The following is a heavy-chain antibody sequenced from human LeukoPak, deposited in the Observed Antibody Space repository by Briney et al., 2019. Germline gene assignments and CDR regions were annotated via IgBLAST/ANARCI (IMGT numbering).Heavy chain of an antibody. V-gene: IGHV4-39*07. Sequence: SETLSLTCTVSGGSISSSSYYWGWIRQPPGKGLEWIGSIYYSGSTYYNPSLKSRVTISVDTSKNQFSLKLSSVTAADTAMYYCARTSEMPTVLALGHWGQGTLVTVSS. CDR1: GGSISSSSYY. D-gene: IGHD5-24*01. CDR3: ARTSEMPTVLALGH. J-gene: IGHJ4*02. CDR2: IYYSGST.